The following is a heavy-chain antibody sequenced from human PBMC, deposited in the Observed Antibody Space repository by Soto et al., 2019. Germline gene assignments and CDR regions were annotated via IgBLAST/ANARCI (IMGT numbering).Heavy chain of an antibody. Sequence: GASVKVSCKASGYTFTSYDINWVRQATGQGLEWMGWMNPNSGNTGYAQKFQGRVTMTRNTSISTAYMELSSLRSEDTAVYYCARAPSLLERRRGGAFDIWGQGTMVTVSS. CDR1: GYTFTSYD. J-gene: IGHJ3*02. CDR3: ARAPSLLERRRGGAFDI. CDR2: MNPNSGNT. V-gene: IGHV1-8*01. D-gene: IGHD1-1*01.